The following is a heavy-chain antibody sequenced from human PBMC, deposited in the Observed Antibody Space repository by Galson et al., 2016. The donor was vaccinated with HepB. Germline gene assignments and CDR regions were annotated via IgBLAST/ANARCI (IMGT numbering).Heavy chain of an antibody. D-gene: IGHD1-26*01. CDR3: ARGRRYSGTHGLFDY. CDR2: VSYDGETK. J-gene: IGHJ4*02. V-gene: IGHV3-33*05. Sequence: SLRLSCAASGLSVTTYGMHWVRQAPGKGLEWVAVVSYDGETKYYADSVKGRFTISRDNSNNTLFLQMDSLRVDDTAVYYCARGRRYSGTHGLFDYWGQGAPVTVSS. CDR1: GLSVTTYG.